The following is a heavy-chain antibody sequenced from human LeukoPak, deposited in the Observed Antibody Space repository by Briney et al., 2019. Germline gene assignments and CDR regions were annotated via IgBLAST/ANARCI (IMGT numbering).Heavy chain of an antibody. J-gene: IGHJ4*02. V-gene: IGHV3-48*04. Sequence: GGSLRLSCAASEFTLSSYTMNWVRQAPGKGLEWVSYIDSSSSTIYYADSVKGRFTISRDNAKNSLYLQMNSLRAEDTAVYYCARRGSNWSFDYWGQGTLVTVSS. D-gene: IGHD4-11*01. CDR3: ARRGSNWSFDY. CDR1: EFTLSSYT. CDR2: IDSSSSTI.